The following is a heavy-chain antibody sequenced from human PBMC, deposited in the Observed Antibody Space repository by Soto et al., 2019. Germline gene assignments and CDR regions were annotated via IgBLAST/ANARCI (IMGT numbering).Heavy chain of an antibody. CDR1: GGSISSYY. V-gene: IGHV4-59*01. D-gene: IGHD6-19*01. CDR2: IYYSGST. Sequence: QVQLQESGPGLVKPSETLSLTCTVSGGSISSYYWSWIRQPPGKGLEWIGYIYYSGSTNYNPSLKSRRTISVDTSKNQCSLKLSSVTAADTAVYYCARDPGSGWYYFDYWGQGTLVTVSS. J-gene: IGHJ4*02. CDR3: ARDPGSGWYYFDY.